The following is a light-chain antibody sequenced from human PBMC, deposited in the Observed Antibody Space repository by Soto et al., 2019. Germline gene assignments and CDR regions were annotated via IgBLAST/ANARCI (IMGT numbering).Light chain of an antibody. J-gene: IGKJ5*01. CDR1: QSVSSSY. CDR3: QQRSNWPPIT. V-gene: IGKV3D-20*02. Sequence: VLTQSPGTLSLSPGERSTLSCRASQSVSSSYLAWYQQRPGQAPRLLIYGASSRATGITDRFSGSGSGTDFTLTISSLEPEDFAVYYCQQRSNWPPITFGQGTRLEIK. CDR2: GAS.